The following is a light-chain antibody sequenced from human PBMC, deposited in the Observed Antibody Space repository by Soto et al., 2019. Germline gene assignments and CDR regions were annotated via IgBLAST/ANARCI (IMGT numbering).Light chain of an antibody. J-gene: IGKJ5*01. CDR1: QSVTNN. CDR3: QQYNYWPPVT. Sequence: EIVMTQSPATLSVSPGESATLSCRASQSVTNNLAWYQQRPGQAPRLLIYLASTRAPGIPARFSGSGSGTEFTLTISSLQSEDFAVYYCQQYNYWPPVTVGQGTRLEIK. CDR2: LAS. V-gene: IGKV3D-15*01.